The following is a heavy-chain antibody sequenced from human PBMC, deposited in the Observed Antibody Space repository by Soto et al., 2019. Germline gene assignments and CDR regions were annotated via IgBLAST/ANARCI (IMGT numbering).Heavy chain of an antibody. Sequence: QVQLVESGGGVVQPGRSLILSCAASGFTFSSYGMHWVRQAPGKGLEWVAVISYDGSNKYYADSVKGRFTISRDNSKNTLYLQMNSLRAEDTAVYYCAKPIRGWDKYYYYGMDVWGQGTTATVSS. CDR2: ISYDGSNK. D-gene: IGHD6-19*01. CDR3: AKPIRGWDKYYYYGMDV. V-gene: IGHV3-30*18. J-gene: IGHJ6*02. CDR1: GFTFSSYG.